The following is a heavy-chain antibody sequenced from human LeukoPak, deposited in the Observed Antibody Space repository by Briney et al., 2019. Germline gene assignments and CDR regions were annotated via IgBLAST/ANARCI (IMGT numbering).Heavy chain of an antibody. CDR2: ISKSGDHT. J-gene: IGHJ6*02. CDR1: GSTFNNYA. V-gene: IGHV3-23*01. CDR3: ATSWGPDTSAFRWGRDGMDV. Sequence: RPGGSLRLSCAVSGSTFNNYAMSWVRQAPGKGLEWVSAISKSGDHTYYAASAKGRFTIYRDNSKNTQYLQMNSLRAEDTAVYYCATSWGPDTSAFRWGRDGMDVWGQGTTVIVS. D-gene: IGHD3-16*01.